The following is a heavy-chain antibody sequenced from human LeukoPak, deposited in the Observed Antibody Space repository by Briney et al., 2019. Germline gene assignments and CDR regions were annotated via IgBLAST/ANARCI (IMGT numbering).Heavy chain of an antibody. D-gene: IGHD2-21*02. CDR1: GFTFSSYG. CDR3: AKEGIVTPIDY. Sequence: GGSLRLSCGASGFTFSSYGMHWVRQAPGKGLEWVAFIRYDGSNQYYTNSVKGRFTISRDNSKNTLYVQMNSLRGDDTGVYYCAKEGIVTPIDYWGQGTLVTVSS. CDR2: IRYDGSNQ. V-gene: IGHV3-30*02. J-gene: IGHJ4*02.